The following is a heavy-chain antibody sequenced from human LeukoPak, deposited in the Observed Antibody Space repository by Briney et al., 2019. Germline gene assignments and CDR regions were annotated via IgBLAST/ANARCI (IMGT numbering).Heavy chain of an antibody. J-gene: IGHJ4*02. Sequence: PGGSLRLSCAASGFTFSNYEMNWVRQAPGKGLDWVAYISRGGRTVDYADSVKGRFTISRDNSKNTLYLQMDSLRAEDTAVYYCARVTSRSGYYFDYWGQGTLVTVSS. D-gene: IGHD1-14*01. CDR2: ISRGGRTV. CDR3: ARVTSRSGYYFDY. V-gene: IGHV3-48*03. CDR1: GFTFSNYE.